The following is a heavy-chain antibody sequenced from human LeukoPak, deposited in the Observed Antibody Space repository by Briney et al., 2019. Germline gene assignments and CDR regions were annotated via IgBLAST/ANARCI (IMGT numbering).Heavy chain of an antibody. CDR3: AKRDYYDSSGYAPLFAQ. Sequence: GGSLRLSCAASGVTFSNYAMSCVRQAPGKGLRWGTGISGSGGSTYYADSVKGRFTGSRDNSKNTLYLQMSSLRAEDTAVYYCAKRDYYDSSGYAPLFAQWGQGTLVTVSS. J-gene: IGHJ4*02. CDR1: GVTFSNYA. V-gene: IGHV3-23*01. D-gene: IGHD3-22*01. CDR2: ISGSGGST.